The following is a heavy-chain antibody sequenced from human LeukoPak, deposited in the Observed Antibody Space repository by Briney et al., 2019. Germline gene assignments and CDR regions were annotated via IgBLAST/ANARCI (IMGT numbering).Heavy chain of an antibody. Sequence: SETLSLTCNVSGGSISGYHWSWIRQPPGKGLEWIGYIYTVGTTKYNPTLKSRVTISEDTSRNQLSLKLSSMTAADTAVYFCARLSGDAFDLWGQGTMVTVSS. CDR3: ARLSGDAFDL. J-gene: IGHJ3*01. CDR1: GGSISGYH. CDR2: IYTVGTT. D-gene: IGHD7-27*01. V-gene: IGHV4-4*09.